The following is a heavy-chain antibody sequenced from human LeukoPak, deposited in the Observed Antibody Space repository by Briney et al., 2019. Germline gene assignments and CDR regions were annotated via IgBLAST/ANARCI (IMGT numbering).Heavy chain of an antibody. CDR1: GGSFSGYY. CDR3: ARGPIFHTAMATGIDY. Sequence: SETLSLTCAVYGGSFSGYYWSWIRQPPGKGLEWIGEINHSGSTNYNPSLKSRVTISVDTSKNQFSLKLSSVTAADTVVYYCARGPIFHTAMATGIDYWGQGTLVTVSS. D-gene: IGHD5-18*01. CDR2: INHSGST. J-gene: IGHJ4*02. V-gene: IGHV4-34*01.